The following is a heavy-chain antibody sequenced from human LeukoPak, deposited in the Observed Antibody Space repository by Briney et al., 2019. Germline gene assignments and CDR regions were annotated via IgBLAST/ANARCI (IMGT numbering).Heavy chain of an antibody. CDR1: GYMFSGYY. CDR3: ARVGSDSSGWRRFDY. Sequence: ASVKVSCKASGYMFSGYYLHWVRQAPGQGLEWMGWINPNSGGTNSAQKFQGRVTMTRDTSISTAYMELSRLRSDDTAVYYCARVGSDSSGWRRFDYWGQGTLVTVSS. V-gene: IGHV1-2*02. J-gene: IGHJ4*02. D-gene: IGHD6-19*01. CDR2: INPNSGGT.